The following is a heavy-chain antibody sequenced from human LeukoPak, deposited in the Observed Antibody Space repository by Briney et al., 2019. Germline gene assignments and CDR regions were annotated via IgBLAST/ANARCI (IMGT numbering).Heavy chain of an antibody. CDR2: ISSSSSYI. D-gene: IGHD1-26*01. Sequence: GGSLRLSCAASGFSFSYYGMSWVRQAPGKGLEWVSSISSSSSYIYYADSVKGRFTISRDNSKNTLYLQMNSLRAEDTAVYYCARDTPLGELPGVSDYWGQGTLVTVSS. V-gene: IGHV3-21*01. CDR1: GFSFSYYG. J-gene: IGHJ4*02. CDR3: ARDTPLGELPGVSDY.